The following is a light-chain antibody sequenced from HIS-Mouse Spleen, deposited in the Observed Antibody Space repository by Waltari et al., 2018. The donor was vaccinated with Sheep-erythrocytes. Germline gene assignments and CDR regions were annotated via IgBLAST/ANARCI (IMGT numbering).Light chain of an antibody. CDR3: QAWDSSTVV. V-gene: IGLV3-1*01. J-gene: IGLJ2*01. CDR2: QDS. Sequence: SYELTQPPSVSVSPGQTASITCSGDKLGDKYACWYHQKPGQSPVLVIYQDSKRPAGIPELVSGSNSGNTATLTISGTQAMDEADYYCQAWDSSTVVFGGGTKLTVL. CDR1: KLGDKY.